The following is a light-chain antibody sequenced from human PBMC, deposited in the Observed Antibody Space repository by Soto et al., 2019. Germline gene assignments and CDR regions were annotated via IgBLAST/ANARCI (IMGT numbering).Light chain of an antibody. V-gene: IGKV1-5*01. CDR2: DAS. J-gene: IGKJ1*01. Sequence: DIQMTQSPSTLSASVGDRVTITCRASQGINTWLAWYQQKPGKAPKLLIYDASNLESGVPSRFSGSGSGTEFTLTISSLQPDDFATYYCQQYKSYSWTFGQGTKVDIK. CDR3: QQYKSYSWT. CDR1: QGINTW.